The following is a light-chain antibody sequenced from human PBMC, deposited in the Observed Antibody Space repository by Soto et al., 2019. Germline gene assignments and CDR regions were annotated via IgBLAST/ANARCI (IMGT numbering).Light chain of an antibody. CDR1: SSDVGGYNY. J-gene: IGLJ1*01. V-gene: IGLV2-14*01. CDR2: YVS. Sequence: QSVLTQPASVSGSPGQSITISCTGTSSDVGGYNYVSWYQQHPGKAPKLMIYYVSNRPSGASNRFSGSKSGNTASLTISGLQAEDESDYYCRSYPSSLYLFGIGNEVTVL. CDR3: RSYPSSLYL.